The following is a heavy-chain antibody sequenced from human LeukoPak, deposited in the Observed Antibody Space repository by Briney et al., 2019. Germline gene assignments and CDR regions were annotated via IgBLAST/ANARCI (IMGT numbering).Heavy chain of an antibody. CDR3: ARGATVTSYDAFDI. CDR1: GGSISSYY. Sequence: NTSETLSLTCTVSGGSISSYYWSWIRQPPGKGLEWIGYIYYSGSTNYNPSLKSRVTISVDTSKNQFSLKLSSVTAADTAVYYCARGATVTSYDAFDIWGQGTMVTVSS. D-gene: IGHD4-17*01. J-gene: IGHJ3*02. CDR2: IYYSGST. V-gene: IGHV4-59*01.